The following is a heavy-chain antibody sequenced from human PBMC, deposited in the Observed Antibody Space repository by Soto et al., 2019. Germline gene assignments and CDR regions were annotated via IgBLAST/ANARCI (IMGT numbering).Heavy chain of an antibody. CDR3: ARKSDCSGNNCPYYFDY. CDR2: ISGTGGNT. CDR1: GFTFSSYG. V-gene: IGHV3-23*01. Sequence: GGSLRLSCAASGFTFSSYGMSWVRQAPGKGLEWVSGISGTGGNTYYADSVKGRFTISRDNSKNTLFLQMDSLRAEDTAVYYCARKSDCSGNNCPYYFDYWGQGTLVTVSS. J-gene: IGHJ4*02. D-gene: IGHD2-15*01.